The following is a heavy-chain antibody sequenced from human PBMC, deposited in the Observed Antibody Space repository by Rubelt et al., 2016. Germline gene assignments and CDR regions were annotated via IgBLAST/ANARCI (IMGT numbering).Heavy chain of an antibody. V-gene: IGHV4-59*08. Sequence: GLVKPSETLSLTCTVSGGSISSYYWSWIRQPPGKGLEWIGYVHYSGSTDYNPSLKSRVTISVDTSKKQFSLKVRSVTAADTAVYYCARTSCYNYDEAFYIWGQGTMVTVSS. J-gene: IGHJ3*02. CDR3: ARTSCYNYDEAFYI. D-gene: IGHD5-24*01. CDR2: VHYSGST. CDR1: GGSISSYY.